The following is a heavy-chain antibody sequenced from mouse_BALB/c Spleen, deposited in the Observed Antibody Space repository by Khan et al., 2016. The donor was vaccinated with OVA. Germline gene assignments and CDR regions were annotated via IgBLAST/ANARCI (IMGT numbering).Heavy chain of an antibody. CDR1: GYSITSDYA. V-gene: IGHV3-2*02. D-gene: IGHD2-3*01. CDR3: ARDGSRYNYAMDY. Sequence: EVQLLESGPGLVKPSQSLSLTCTVTGYSITSDYAWNWIRQFPGNKLEWMGYISSSGSTNYNPALKSRISITRDTSKNQFFLQLNSVTTEDTATYDCARDGSRYNYAMDYWGQGTSVTVSS. J-gene: IGHJ4*01. CDR2: ISSSGST.